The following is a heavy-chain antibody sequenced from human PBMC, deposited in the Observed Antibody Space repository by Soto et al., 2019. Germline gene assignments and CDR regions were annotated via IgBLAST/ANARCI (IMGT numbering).Heavy chain of an antibody. D-gene: IGHD2-8*02. CDR1: GYTVINYY. J-gene: IGHJ4*02. Sequence: QVQLVQSGAEVKKPGASVKVSCKASGYTVINYYIHWVRQAPGHGLEWMAIINPTGGSTNYAQKFQCRLTLTNDTSTSTVYMELSSMAAEDAAMYYCSRHLAAGDVWGQGTLVTVSS. CDR3: SRHLAAGDV. V-gene: IGHV1-46*01. CDR2: INPTGGST.